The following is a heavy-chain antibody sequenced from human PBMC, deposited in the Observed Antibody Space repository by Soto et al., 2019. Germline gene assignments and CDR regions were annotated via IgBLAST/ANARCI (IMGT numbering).Heavy chain of an antibody. V-gene: IGHV3-23*01. CDR3: AKNYGSGSYSNYYYYMDV. Sequence: EVQLLESGGGLVQPGGSLRLSCAASGFTFSSYAMSWVRQAPGKGLEWVSAISGSGGSTYYADSVKGRFTISRDNSKNTLYLQMNSPRAEDTAVYYCAKNYGSGSYSNYYYYMDVWGKGTTVTVSS. D-gene: IGHD3-10*01. CDR2: ISGSGGST. CDR1: GFTFSSYA. J-gene: IGHJ6*03.